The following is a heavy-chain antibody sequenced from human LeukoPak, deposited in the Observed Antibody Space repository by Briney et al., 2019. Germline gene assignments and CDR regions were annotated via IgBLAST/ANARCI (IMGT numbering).Heavy chain of an antibody. Sequence: PGGSLRLSCAASGFTFSSYWMSWVRQAPGKGLEWVANIKQDGSEKYYVDSVKGRFTISRDNAKSSLYLQMNSLRAEDTAVYYCARDSGRSSWYSVRHYYYGMDVWGQGTTVTVSS. CDR1: GFTFSSYW. CDR2: IKQDGSEK. V-gene: IGHV3-7*01. D-gene: IGHD6-13*01. CDR3: ARDSGRSSWYSVRHYYYGMDV. J-gene: IGHJ6*02.